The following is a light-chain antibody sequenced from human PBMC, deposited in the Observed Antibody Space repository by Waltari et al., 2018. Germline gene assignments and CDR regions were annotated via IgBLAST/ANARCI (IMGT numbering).Light chain of an antibody. CDR1: SLNIGGNR. J-gene: IGLJ3*02. V-gene: IGLV1-44*01. CDR3: AAWDASLFGPWV. Sequence: SVLTQPPSASGTPGQRVTISSSGISLNIGGNRVNWCQHLPATAPKLLIYATNHRPSGVPDRFSASMSGTSASLAISGLQSEDEADYYCAAWDASLFGPWVFGGGTRLTVL. CDR2: ATN.